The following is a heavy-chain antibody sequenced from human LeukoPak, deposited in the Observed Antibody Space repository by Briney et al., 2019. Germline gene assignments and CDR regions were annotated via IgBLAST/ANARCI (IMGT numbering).Heavy chain of an antibody. D-gene: IGHD2/OR15-2a*01. CDR2: ISSSGDNT. CDR1: GFAFRSYT. Sequence: PGGSLRLSCAASGFAFRSYTMTWVRQAPGKGLEWVSCISSSGDNTYYADSVKGRFTISRDNAKNSLYLQMNSLRAEDTGIYYCARDQTLVAIGASGYWGQGTLVTVSS. CDR3: ARDQTLVAIGASGY. J-gene: IGHJ4*02. V-gene: IGHV3-48*01.